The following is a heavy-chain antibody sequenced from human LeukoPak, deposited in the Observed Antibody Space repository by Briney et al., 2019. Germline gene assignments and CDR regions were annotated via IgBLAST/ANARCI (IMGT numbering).Heavy chain of an antibody. CDR2: ISNDGSNK. V-gene: IGHV3-30*04. D-gene: IGHD3-22*01. Sequence: GRSLRLSSAASGFNFRNHAMHWVRQAPGKGLEWVSVISNDGSNKYYADSVKGRVTTSRDNSKNTLFLQMNSLRAEDTALYYCARDRDHDTLIGHPDYWGQGTLVTVSS. CDR1: GFNFRNHA. CDR3: ARDRDHDTLIGHPDY. J-gene: IGHJ4*02.